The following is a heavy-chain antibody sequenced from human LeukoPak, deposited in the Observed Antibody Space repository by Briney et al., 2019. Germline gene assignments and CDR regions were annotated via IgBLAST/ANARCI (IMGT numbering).Heavy chain of an antibody. CDR1: GDSISSSNYY. D-gene: IGHD2-2*01. CDR3: ARGLDQLPSNPPMV. CDR2: IYYTGST. Sequence: KPSQTLSLTCTVSGDSISSSNYYWSWIRQPPGKGLEWIGYIYYTGSTYYNPSLKRRVIISLDTSKNQFSLKLSSVTAADTAVYYCARGLDQLPSNPPMVWGQGTLVTVSS. J-gene: IGHJ4*02. V-gene: IGHV4-30-4*08.